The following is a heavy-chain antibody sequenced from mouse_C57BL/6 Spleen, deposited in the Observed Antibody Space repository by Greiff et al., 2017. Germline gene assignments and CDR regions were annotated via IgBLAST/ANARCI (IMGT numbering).Heavy chain of an antibody. D-gene: IGHD1-1*01. J-gene: IGHJ2*01. Sequence: QVQLQQPGAELVKPGASVKLSCKASGYTFTSYWMHWVKQRPGPGLEWIGMIHPNSGSTTYNEKFKRTATLIVDQSSSTAYMQLSSLTSEDSADYYWATRITTVVSEDYWGQGTTLTVSS. V-gene: IGHV1-64*01. CDR1: GYTFTSYW. CDR2: IHPNSGST. CDR3: ATRITTVVSEDY.